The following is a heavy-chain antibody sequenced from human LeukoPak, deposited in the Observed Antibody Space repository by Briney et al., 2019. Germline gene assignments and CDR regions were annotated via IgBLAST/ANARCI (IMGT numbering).Heavy chain of an antibody. Sequence: SVKVSCKASGGTFSSYAISWVRQAPGQGLEWMGGIIPIFGTANYAQKFQGRVTITTDESTSTAYMELGSLRSEDTAVYYCARSATKLEYSSGGTDTLDFDYWGQGTLVTVSS. J-gene: IGHJ4*02. V-gene: IGHV1-69*05. CDR2: IIPIFGTA. CDR1: GGTFSSYA. D-gene: IGHD6-19*01. CDR3: ARSATKLEYSSGGTDTLDFDY.